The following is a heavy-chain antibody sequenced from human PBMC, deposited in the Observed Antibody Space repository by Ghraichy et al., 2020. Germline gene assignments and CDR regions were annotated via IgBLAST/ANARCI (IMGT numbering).Heavy chain of an antibody. Sequence: SETLSLTCSISGGSITNYWWSWIRQPPGKGLEWIGYIDYSGSSDYNPSLKSRVTISLDRSKNQFSLKLSSVTAADTAVYFCARGISVASGATPYDYWGQGTLVTVSS. V-gene: IGHV4-59*01. D-gene: IGHD1-26*01. CDR3: ARGISVASGATPYDY. CDR2: IDYSGSS. CDR1: GGSITNYW. J-gene: IGHJ4*02.